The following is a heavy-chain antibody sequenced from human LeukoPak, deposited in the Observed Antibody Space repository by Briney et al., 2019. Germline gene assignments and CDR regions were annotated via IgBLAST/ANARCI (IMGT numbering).Heavy chain of an antibody. CDR2: IQHDSANT. CDR3: AKDRGTGYTYGELDS. J-gene: IGHJ5*01. CDR1: GFTFTNHA. D-gene: IGHD5-18*01. Sequence: PGRSLRLSCVTSGFTFTNHAMHWARQAPGKGLEWVSGIQHDSANTGYSASVKGRFTISRDDAKRTLFLEMNGLRSDDTALYYCAKDRGTGYTYGELDSWGQGTLVSVSS. V-gene: IGHV3-9*01.